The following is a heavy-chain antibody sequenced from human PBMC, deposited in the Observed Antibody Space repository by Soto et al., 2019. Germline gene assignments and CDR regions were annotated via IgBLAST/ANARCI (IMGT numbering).Heavy chain of an antibody. J-gene: IGHJ6*02. CDR2: IYSGGST. CDR3: ARDPPATRHGMDV. Sequence: GGSLRLSCAASGFTFGSYSMSWVRQAPGKGLEWVSVIYSGGSTYYADSVRGRFTISRDNSKNTLYLQMKSLRAEDTAVYYCARDPPATRHGMDVWGQGTTVTVSS. V-gene: IGHV3-53*01. CDR1: GFTFGSYS.